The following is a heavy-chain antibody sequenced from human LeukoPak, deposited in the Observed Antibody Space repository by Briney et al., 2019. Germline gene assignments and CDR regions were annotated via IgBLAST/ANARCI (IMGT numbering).Heavy chain of an antibody. D-gene: IGHD3-22*01. J-gene: IGHJ3*02. Sequence: GGSLRLSCAASGFTFSSYSMNWVRQAPGKGLEWVSSISSSSSYIYYADSVKGRFTISRDNAKNSLYLQMNSLRAEDTAVYYCARHDSSYAFDTWGQGTMVTVSS. V-gene: IGHV3-21*01. CDR1: GFTFSSYS. CDR3: ARHDSSYAFDT. CDR2: ISSSSSYI.